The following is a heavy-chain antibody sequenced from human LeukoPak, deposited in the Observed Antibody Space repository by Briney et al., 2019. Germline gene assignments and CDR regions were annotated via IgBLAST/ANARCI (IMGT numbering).Heavy chain of an antibody. D-gene: IGHD3/OR15-3a*01. J-gene: IGHJ4*02. Sequence: GGSLRLSYAASGFTFSRYWVTWVRQAPGKGLEWVADIMKDGSIEDYADSVEGRFTISRDNAKNLLFLQMNSLRAEDTAVYYCVRNLDYHALDSWGQGTPVTVSS. CDR2: IMKDGSIE. CDR1: GFTFSRYW. CDR3: VRNLDYHALDS. V-gene: IGHV3-7*01.